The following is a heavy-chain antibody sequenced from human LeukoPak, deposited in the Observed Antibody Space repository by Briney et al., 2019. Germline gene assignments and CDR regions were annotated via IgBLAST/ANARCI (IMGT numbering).Heavy chain of an antibody. CDR3: RAPVGYEAFDI. V-gene: IGHV3-21*04. D-gene: IGHD1-26*01. J-gene: IGHJ3*02. CDR1: GFTFSRHS. CDR2: ISSSSSYI. Sequence: GGSLRLSCAASGFTFSRHSINWVRQAPGKGLEWVSSISSSSSYIYYADSVKGRFTISRDNAKNSLYLQMNSLKTEDTAVYTTRAPVGYEAFDIWGQGAMVTVSS.